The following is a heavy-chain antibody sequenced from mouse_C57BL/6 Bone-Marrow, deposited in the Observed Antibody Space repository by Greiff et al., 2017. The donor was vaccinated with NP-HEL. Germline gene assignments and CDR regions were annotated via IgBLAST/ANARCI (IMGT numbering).Heavy chain of an antibody. CDR3: ARRGTYYSNYGFDY. Sequence: QVHVKQSGAELARPGASVKLSCKASGYTFTSYGISWVKQRTGQGLEWIGEIYPRSGNTYYNEKFKGKATLTADKSSSTAYMELRSLTSEDSAVYFCARRGTYYSNYGFDYWGQGTTLTVSS. D-gene: IGHD2-5*01. V-gene: IGHV1-81*01. CDR1: GYTFTSYG. CDR2: IYPRSGNT. J-gene: IGHJ2*01.